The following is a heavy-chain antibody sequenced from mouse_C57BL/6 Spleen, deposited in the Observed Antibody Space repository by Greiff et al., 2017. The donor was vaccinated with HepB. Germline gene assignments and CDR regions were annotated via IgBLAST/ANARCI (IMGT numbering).Heavy chain of an antibody. J-gene: IGHJ2*01. Sequence: QVQLQQPGAELVMPGASVKLSCKASGYTFTSYWMHWVKQRPGQGLEWIGEIDPSDSYTNYNQKLKGKSTLTVDKSSSTAYMQLSSLTSEDSAVYYCARGDYGGRDYWGQGTTLTVSS. CDR3: ARGDYGGRDY. CDR1: GYTFTSYW. CDR2: IDPSDSYT. V-gene: IGHV1-69*01. D-gene: IGHD2-4*01.